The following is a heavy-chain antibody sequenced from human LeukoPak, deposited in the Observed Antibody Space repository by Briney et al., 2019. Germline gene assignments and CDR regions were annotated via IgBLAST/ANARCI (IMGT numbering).Heavy chain of an antibody. D-gene: IGHD4-17*01. CDR2: IGGGSGTT. Sequence: GGSLRLSCAPSGFSISSYAMSWVRQAPGKGLEWVSAIGGGSGTTYYTDSVKGRFTISRDNSKNTLYLQMNSLRAEDTAVYFCAKDKVTVTTGYFDFWGQGILVSVSS. V-gene: IGHV3-23*01. CDR3: AKDKVTVTTGYFDF. J-gene: IGHJ4*02. CDR1: GFSISSYA.